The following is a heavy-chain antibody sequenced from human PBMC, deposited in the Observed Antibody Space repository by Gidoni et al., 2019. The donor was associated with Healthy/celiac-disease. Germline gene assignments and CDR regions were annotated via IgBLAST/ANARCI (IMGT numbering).Heavy chain of an antibody. J-gene: IGHJ4*02. CDR1: GGSISSGGYY. Sequence: QVQLQESGPGLVKPSQTLSLTCTVSGGSISSGGYYWSWIRQHPGKGLEWIGYIYYSGSTYYNPSLKSRVTISVDTSKNQFSLKLSSVTAADTAVYYCARATLGYCSSTSCYFGGPRPYYFDYWGQGTLVTVSS. D-gene: IGHD2-2*01. V-gene: IGHV4-31*03. CDR2: IYYSGST. CDR3: ARATLGYCSSTSCYFGGPRPYYFDY.